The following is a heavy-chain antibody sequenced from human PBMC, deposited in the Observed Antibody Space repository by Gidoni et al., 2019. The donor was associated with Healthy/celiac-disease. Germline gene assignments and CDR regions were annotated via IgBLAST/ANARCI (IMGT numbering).Heavy chain of an antibody. CDR1: GFTFSNAW. CDR2: SKSKTDGGTT. CDR3: TTELLRIDY. D-gene: IGHD3-22*01. J-gene: IGHJ4*02. V-gene: IGHV3-15*01. Sequence: EVQLVESGGGLVKPGGSLRLSGDAAGFTFSNAWMSWVRQAPGKGLEWVGRSKSKTDGGTTDYAATVKGRFTISRDDSKNTLYLQMNSLKTEDTAVYYCTTELLRIDYWGQGTLVTVSS.